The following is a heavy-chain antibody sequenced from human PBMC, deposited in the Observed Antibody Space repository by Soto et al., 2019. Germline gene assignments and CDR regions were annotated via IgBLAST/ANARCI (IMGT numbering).Heavy chain of an antibody. CDR2: ISGSGGST. D-gene: IGHD2-2*01. CDR1: GFTFSSYA. V-gene: IGHV3-23*01. Sequence: VQLLESGGGLVQPGGSLRLSCAASGFTFSSYAMSWVRQAPGKGLEWVSAISGSGGSTYYADSVKGRFTISRDNSKNTLYLQMNSLRAEDTAVYYCAKAQDIVVVPAANLDYWGQGTLVTVSS. J-gene: IGHJ4*02. CDR3: AKAQDIVVVPAANLDY.